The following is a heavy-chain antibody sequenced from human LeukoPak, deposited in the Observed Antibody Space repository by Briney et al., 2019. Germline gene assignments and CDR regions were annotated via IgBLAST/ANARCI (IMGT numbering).Heavy chain of an antibody. J-gene: IGHJ4*02. CDR2: FSVSGGNT. Sequence: GGSLRLSCAVSGFTFSDYAMSWVRQAPGRGLEWVSSFSVSGGNTYYADSVKGRFTISRDNSKNMLYLQMNSLTAEDSAVYYCAKEGDVVVTLSYYFDCWGQGTLVTVSS. D-gene: IGHD3-22*01. CDR1: GFTFSDYA. CDR3: AKEGDVVVTLSYYFDC. V-gene: IGHV3-23*01.